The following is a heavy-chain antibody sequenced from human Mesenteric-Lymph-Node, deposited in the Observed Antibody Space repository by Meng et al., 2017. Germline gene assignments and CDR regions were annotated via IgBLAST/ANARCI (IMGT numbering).Heavy chain of an antibody. V-gene: IGHV3-23*01. J-gene: IGHJ4*02. CDR3: ASYRGSSGGY. Sequence: GESLKISCAASGFNFDDNGMHWVRQAPGKGLEWVSAISGSGGSTYYADSVKGRFTISRDNSKNTLYLQMNSLRAEDTAVYYCASYRGSSGGYWGQGTLVTISS. CDR1: GFNFDDNG. D-gene: IGHD2-15*01. CDR2: ISGSGGST.